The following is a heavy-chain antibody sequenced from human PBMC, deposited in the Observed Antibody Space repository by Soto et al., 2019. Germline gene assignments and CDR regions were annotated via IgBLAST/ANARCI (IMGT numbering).Heavy chain of an antibody. V-gene: IGHV1-3*01. J-gene: IGHJ4*02. Sequence: ASVKVSCKASGNTVPNYAIHWVRQAPGQRLEWMGWINGGNVNIFFSEHFRGRVTFTRDTSGGTFYLQLSSLISKDTVFFYFARDDSGFSGSHYIDYFNYGGRGALVPVS. CDR1: GNTVPNYA. CDR2: INGGNVNI. D-gene: IGHD1-26*01. CDR3: ARDDSGFSGSHYIDYFNY.